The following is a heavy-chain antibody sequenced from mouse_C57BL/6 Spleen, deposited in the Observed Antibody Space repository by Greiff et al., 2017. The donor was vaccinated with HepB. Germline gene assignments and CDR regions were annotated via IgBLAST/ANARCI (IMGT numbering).Heavy chain of an antibody. CDR1: GYTFTDYY. V-gene: IGHV1-26*01. CDR2: INPNNGGT. D-gene: IGHD3-1*01. CDR3: ARSGELRNSRYYFDY. J-gene: IGHJ2*01. Sequence: VQLQQSGPELVKPGASVKISCKASGYTFTDYYMNWVKQSHGKSLEWIGDINPNNGGTSYNQKFKGKATLTVDKSSSTAYMELRSLTSEDSAVYYCARSGELRNSRYYFDYWGQGTTLTVSS.